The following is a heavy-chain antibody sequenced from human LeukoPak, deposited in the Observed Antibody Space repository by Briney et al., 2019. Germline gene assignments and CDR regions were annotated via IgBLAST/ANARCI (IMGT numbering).Heavy chain of an antibody. CDR1: GFTFDDYA. Sequence: PGRSLRLSCAASGFTFDDYAMHWVRQAPGKGLEWVSGISWNSGSIGYADSVKGRFTISRDNAKNSLYLQMNSLRAEDTALYYCATGRGSYYRLDYFDYWGQGTLVTVSS. D-gene: IGHD1-26*01. CDR2: ISWNSGSI. J-gene: IGHJ4*02. V-gene: IGHV3-9*01. CDR3: ATGRGSYYRLDYFDY.